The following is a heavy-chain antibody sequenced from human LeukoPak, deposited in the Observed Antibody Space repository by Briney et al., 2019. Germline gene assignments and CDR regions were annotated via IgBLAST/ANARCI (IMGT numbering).Heavy chain of an antibody. CDR3: AARRGANDY. J-gene: IGHJ4*02. CDR1: GGSISSGGYS. D-gene: IGHD1-26*01. Sequence: SQTLSLTCAVSGGSISSGGYSWSWIRQPPGKGLEWIGYIYHSGSTYYNPSLKSRVTISVDRSKNQFSLKLSSVTVADTAVYYCAARRGANDYWGQGTLVTVSS. CDR2: IYHSGST. V-gene: IGHV4-30-2*01.